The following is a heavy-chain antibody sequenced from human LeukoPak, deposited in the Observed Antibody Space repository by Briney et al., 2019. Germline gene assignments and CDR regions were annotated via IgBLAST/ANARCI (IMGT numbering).Heavy chain of an antibody. CDR1: GFTFSSYS. CDR3: ARDEGGIQLGYFDY. J-gene: IGHJ4*02. V-gene: IGHV3-30*03. CDR2: ISYDGSNK. D-gene: IGHD5-18*01. Sequence: GGSLRLSCAASGFTFSSYSMNWVRQAPGKGLEWVAVISYDGSNKYYADSVKGRFTISRDNSKNTLYLQMNSLRAEDTAVYYCARDEGGIQLGYFDYWGQGTLVTVSS.